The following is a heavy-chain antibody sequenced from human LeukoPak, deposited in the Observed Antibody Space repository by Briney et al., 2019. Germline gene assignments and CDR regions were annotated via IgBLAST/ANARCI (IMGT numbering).Heavy chain of an antibody. CDR2: VFTSGTT. CDR1: GDSMSTFD. J-gene: IGHJ4*02. Sequence: SETLSLTCNVSGDSMSTFDWSWIRQPAGKGLEWAGQVFTSGTTAYTSSLKSRLTISIDKSSNQVSLKLISVTAADTAVYYCARHSPSGWYYFDSWGQGALVIVSS. V-gene: IGHV4-4*07. D-gene: IGHD6-19*01. CDR3: ARHSPSGWYYFDS.